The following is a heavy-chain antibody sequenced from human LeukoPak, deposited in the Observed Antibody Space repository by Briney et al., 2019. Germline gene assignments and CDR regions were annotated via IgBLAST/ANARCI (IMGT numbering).Heavy chain of an antibody. D-gene: IGHD1-14*01. V-gene: IGHV1-2*02. CDR1: AYTFTGYY. CDR2: IDPNNGDT. Sequence: ASVKVSCKASAYTFTGYYLHWVRQAPGQGLEWMGWIDPNNGDTKYAQKFQGRVTLPRDRAISTAYMELSRLTSDDTPVYYCARRSRNGLDAFDIWGQGTMVTVSS. CDR3: ARRSRNGLDAFDI. J-gene: IGHJ3*02.